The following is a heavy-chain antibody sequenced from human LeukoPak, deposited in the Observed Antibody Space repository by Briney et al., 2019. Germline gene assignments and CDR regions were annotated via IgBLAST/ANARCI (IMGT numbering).Heavy chain of an antibody. CDR2: INPSGGST. CDR3: ARDFPESKYYYDSSGYSPFDY. Sequence: GSSVKVSCKASGGTFTSYYMHWVRQAPGQGLEWMGIINPSGGSTSYAQKFQGRVTMTRDTSTSTVYMELSSLRSEDTAVYYCARDFPESKYYYDSSGYSPFDYWGQGTLVTVSS. J-gene: IGHJ4*02. D-gene: IGHD3-22*01. V-gene: IGHV1-46*01. CDR1: GGTFTSYY.